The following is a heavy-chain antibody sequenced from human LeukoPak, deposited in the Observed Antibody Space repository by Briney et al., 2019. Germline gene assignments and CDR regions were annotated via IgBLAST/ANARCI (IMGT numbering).Heavy chain of an antibody. D-gene: IGHD3-22*01. CDR2: IWYDGSNK. V-gene: IGHV3-33*01. Sequence: GGSLRLSCAASGFTFSSYGMPWVRQAPGKGLEWVAVIWYDGSNKYYADSVKGRFTISRDNSKNTLYLQMNSLRAEDTAVYYCARGPPDYYDSSGYYYDRPFDYWGQGTLVTVSS. CDR1: GFTFSSYG. J-gene: IGHJ4*02. CDR3: ARGPPDYYDSSGYYYDRPFDY.